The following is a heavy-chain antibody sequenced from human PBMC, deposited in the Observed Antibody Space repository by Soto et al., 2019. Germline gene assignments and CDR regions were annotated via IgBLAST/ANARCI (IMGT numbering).Heavy chain of an antibody. CDR3: ARDRGITGTQSVPYYCGMDV. D-gene: IGHD1-20*01. J-gene: IGHJ6*02. V-gene: IGHV4-30-4*01. CDR1: GGSISSGDDY. Sequence: PSETLSLSCTVSGGSISSGDDYWSWIRQPPGKGLEWIGYIYYSGSTYYNPSLKSRVTISVDTSKNQFSLKLSSVTAADTAVYYCARDRGITGTQSVPYYCGMDVWGQGTTVTVYS. CDR2: IYYSGST.